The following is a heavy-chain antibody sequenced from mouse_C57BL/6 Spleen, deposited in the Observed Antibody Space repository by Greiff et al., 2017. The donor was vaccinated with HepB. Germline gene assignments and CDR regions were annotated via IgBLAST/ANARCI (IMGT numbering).Heavy chain of an antibody. V-gene: IGHV1-61*01. Sequence: QVQLQQPGAELVRPGSSVKLSCKASGYTFTSYWMEWVKQRPGQGLEWIGNIYPSDSETHYNQKFKDKATLTVDKSSSTAYMQLSSLTSEDSAVYYCARSGGGYSYYFDYWGQGTTLTVSS. CDR1: GYTFTSYW. J-gene: IGHJ2*01. CDR2: IYPSDSET. CDR3: ARSGGGYSYYFDY. D-gene: IGHD1-1*02.